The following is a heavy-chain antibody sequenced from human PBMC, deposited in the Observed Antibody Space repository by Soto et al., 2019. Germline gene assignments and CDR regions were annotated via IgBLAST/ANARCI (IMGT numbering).Heavy chain of an antibody. Sequence: PGGSLRLSCAASGFTFSNYAMHWVRQAPGKGLEWVAVISYDGSNKYYADSVKGRFTISRDNSKNTLYLQMNSLRAEDTAVYYCAREPYCSGGSCFFFDYWGQGTLVTVSS. CDR1: GFTFSNYA. J-gene: IGHJ4*02. D-gene: IGHD2-15*01. CDR2: ISYDGSNK. V-gene: IGHV3-30-3*01. CDR3: AREPYCSGGSCFFFDY.